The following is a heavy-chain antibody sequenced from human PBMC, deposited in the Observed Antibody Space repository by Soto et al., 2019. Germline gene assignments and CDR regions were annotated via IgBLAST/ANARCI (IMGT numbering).Heavy chain of an antibody. D-gene: IGHD3-10*01. CDR2: ISGSGGST. CDR1: GFTFSSYA. J-gene: IGHJ6*02. CDR3: AKDLSRGRGVTRGMDV. Sequence: GGSLRLSCAASGFTFSSYAMSWVRQAPGKGLEWVSAISGSGGSTYYADSVKGRFTISRDNSKNTLYLQMNSLRAEDTAVYYCAKDLSRGRGVTRGMDVWGQGTTVTVSS. V-gene: IGHV3-23*01.